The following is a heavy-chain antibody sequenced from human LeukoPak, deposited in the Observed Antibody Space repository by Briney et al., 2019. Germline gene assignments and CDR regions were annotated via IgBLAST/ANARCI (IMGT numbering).Heavy chain of an antibody. Sequence: GGSLRLSCAASGFTVSSSYMSWVRQAPGKGLEWVSVTYNGGDTYFADSVKGRFTISRDNSKNTLYLQMNSLRAEDTAVYYCARLGMIQAYSTEDYWGQGTLATVSS. D-gene: IGHD3-16*01. CDR2: TYNGGDT. J-gene: IGHJ4*02. V-gene: IGHV3-53*01. CDR3: ARLGMIQAYSTEDY. CDR1: GFTVSSSY.